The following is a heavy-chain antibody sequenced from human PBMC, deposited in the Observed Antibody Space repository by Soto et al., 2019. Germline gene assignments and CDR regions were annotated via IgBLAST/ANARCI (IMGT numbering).Heavy chain of an antibody. D-gene: IGHD3-9*01. Sequence: GESLKISCAASGFTFSSYGMHWVRQAPGKGLEWVAVISYDGSNKYYADSVKGRFTISRDNSKNTLYLQMNSLRAEDTAVYYCAKERYYDILTGYYNPGYYYGMDVWGQGTTVTVSS. CDR3: AKERYYDILTGYYNPGYYYGMDV. CDR2: ISYDGSNK. CDR1: GFTFSSYG. V-gene: IGHV3-30*18. J-gene: IGHJ6*02.